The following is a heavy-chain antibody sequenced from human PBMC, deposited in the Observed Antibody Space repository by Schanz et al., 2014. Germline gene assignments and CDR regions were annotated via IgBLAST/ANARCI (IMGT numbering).Heavy chain of an antibody. V-gene: IGHV3-33*08. Sequence: QEPLVESGGGLVKPGGSLRLSCAASGFTFSTYAMTWVRQVPGKGLGRVGVIWNNGVTKDYADSVRGRFTISRDRYQNTLSLRMSDLRAEDSAVYGCGRPRCDDGEVDYWGQGTLVTVSS. CDR1: GFTFSTYA. CDR2: IWNNGVTK. J-gene: IGHJ4*02. D-gene: IGHD4-17*01. CDR3: GRPRCDDGEVDY.